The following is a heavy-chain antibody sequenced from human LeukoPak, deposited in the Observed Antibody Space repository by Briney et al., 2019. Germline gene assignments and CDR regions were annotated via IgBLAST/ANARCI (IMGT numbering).Heavy chain of an antibody. J-gene: IGHJ6*02. CDR2: IGAAGDT. V-gene: IGHV3-13*01. CDR1: GFTLSDYD. CDR3: TRDRHGMAV. Sequence: GGSLRLSCAASGFTLSDYDMHWVRRGTGKGLEWVSAIGAAGDTYYQGSVKGRFTISRDEAKNFLYLQMNSLRVEDTAVYYCTRDRHGMAVWGQGTTVTVSS.